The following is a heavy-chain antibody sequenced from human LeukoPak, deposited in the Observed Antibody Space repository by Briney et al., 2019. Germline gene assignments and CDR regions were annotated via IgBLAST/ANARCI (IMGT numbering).Heavy chain of an antibody. D-gene: IGHD6-13*01. Sequence: SETLSLTCTVSGGSISSYYWSWIRQPPGKGLEWIGYIYYSGSTNYNPSLKSRVTISVDTSKNQFSLKLSSVTAADTAVYYCARYPAAGRYYFDYWGQGTLVTVSS. CDR3: ARYPAAGRYYFDY. V-gene: IGHV4-59*01. CDR2: IYYSGST. J-gene: IGHJ4*02. CDR1: GGSISSYY.